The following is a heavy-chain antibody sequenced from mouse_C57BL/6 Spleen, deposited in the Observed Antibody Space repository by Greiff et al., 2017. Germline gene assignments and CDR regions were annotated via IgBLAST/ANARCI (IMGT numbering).Heavy chain of an antibody. CDR2: LNYVGSST. V-gene: IGHV5-16*01. CDR3: ARGVWEEVAMDY. D-gene: IGHD4-1*01. Sequence: EVKLMESEGGLVQPGSSMKLSCTASGFTFSDYYMAWVRQVPEKGLEWVANLNYVGSSTYYLDSLKSRFLIWRDNAKNTLYLQMSSLKSEDTATYYCARGVWEEVAMDYWGQGTSVTVSS. CDR1: GFTFSDYY. J-gene: IGHJ4*01.